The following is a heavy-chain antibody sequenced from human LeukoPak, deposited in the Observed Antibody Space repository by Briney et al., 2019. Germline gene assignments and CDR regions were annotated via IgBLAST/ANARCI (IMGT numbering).Heavy chain of an antibody. CDR2: IYPRDSDT. D-gene: IGHD2-2*01. J-gene: IGHJ4*02. Sequence: GESLKISCKGSGYSFTSYWIDWVRQMPGKGLEWMGIIYPRDSDTRYSPSFQDQVTISADKSITTAYLQWSSLKASDTAMYYCARLGGYCSSTRCYPDYWGQGTPVTVSS. CDR3: ARLGGYCSSTRCYPDY. CDR1: GYSFTSYW. V-gene: IGHV5-51*01.